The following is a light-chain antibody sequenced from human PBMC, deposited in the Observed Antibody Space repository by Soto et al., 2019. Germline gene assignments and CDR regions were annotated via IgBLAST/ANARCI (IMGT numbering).Light chain of an antibody. CDR1: QSVSSN. Sequence: EIVMTQSPATLSVSPGERATLSCRASQSVSSNLAWYQQKPGQAPRLLIYGASTRATGIPARFSGSGSGTEFTLTISSLQSEDVADYYCQQYNNSPLTFGGGTKVEIK. V-gene: IGKV3-15*01. CDR3: QQYNNSPLT. J-gene: IGKJ4*01. CDR2: GAS.